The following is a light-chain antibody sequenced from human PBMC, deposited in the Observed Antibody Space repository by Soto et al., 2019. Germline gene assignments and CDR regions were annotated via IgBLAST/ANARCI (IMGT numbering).Light chain of an antibody. Sequence: EIEITQSPPTLSVSPGERVTLSFRASQSVGSNLAWYQQKPGQAPRLLIHDAFSRATEIPARFSGSGSGTEFTLTISSLQSEDFAVYYCQQYNNWPQTFGQGTRLEIK. V-gene: IGKV3-15*01. CDR3: QQYNNWPQT. CDR1: QSVGSN. CDR2: DAF. J-gene: IGKJ5*01.